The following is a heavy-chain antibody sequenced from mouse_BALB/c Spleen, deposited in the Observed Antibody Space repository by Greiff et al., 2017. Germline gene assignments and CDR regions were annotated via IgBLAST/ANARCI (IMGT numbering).Heavy chain of an antibody. D-gene: IGHD1-1*01. J-gene: IGHJ4*01. CDR3: ARSEGYYYGSSGGYYAMDY. CDR1: GFTFSSFG. V-gene: IGHV5-17*02. Sequence: EVKLVESGGGLVQPGGSRKLSCAASGFTFSSFGMHWVRQAPEKGLEWVAYISSGSSTIYYADTVKGRFTISRDNPKNTLFLQMTSLRSEDTAMYYCARSEGYYYGSSGGYYAMDYWGQGTSVTVSS. CDR2: ISSGSSTI.